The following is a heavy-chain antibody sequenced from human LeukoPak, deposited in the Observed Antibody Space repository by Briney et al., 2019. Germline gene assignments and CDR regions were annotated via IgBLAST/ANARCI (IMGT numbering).Heavy chain of an antibody. V-gene: IGHV4-59*01. Sequence: SETLSLTCSVSGVSTSGYYWSWIRQPPGKGLEWIGSTQYSGTTNYNPSLQSRLTISVDTSKNQSSLKLRFVTAADTAVYYCARSDSGWDSGDYWGQGTLVTVSS. J-gene: IGHJ4*02. D-gene: IGHD5-12*01. CDR1: GVSTSGYY. CDR2: TQYSGTT. CDR3: ARSDSGWDSGDY.